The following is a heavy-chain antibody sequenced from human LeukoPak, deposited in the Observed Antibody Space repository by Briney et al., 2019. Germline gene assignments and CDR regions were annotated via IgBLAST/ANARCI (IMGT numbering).Heavy chain of an antibody. CDR1: GGSISSGDYY. CDR2: IYYSGST. CDR3: ARVSSPSSGYLLDY. J-gene: IGHJ4*02. Sequence: KPSETLSLTCTVSGGSISSGDYYWSWIRQPPGKGLEWIGYIYYSGSTYYNPSLKSRVTISVDTSKNRFSLKLSSVTAADTAVYYCARVSSPSSGYLLDYWGQGTLVTVSS. D-gene: IGHD3-22*01. V-gene: IGHV4-30-4*01.